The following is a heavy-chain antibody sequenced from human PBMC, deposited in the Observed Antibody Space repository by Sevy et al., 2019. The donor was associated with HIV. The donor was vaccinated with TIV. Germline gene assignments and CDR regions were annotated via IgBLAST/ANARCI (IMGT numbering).Heavy chain of an antibody. Sequence: GGSLRLSCAASGFTFSSYSMNWVRQAPGKGLEWVSSIRSSSSYIYYADSVKGRFTISRDNAKNSLYLQMNSLRAEDTAVYYCARDLYYYDSSGYSYYFDDWGQGTLVTVSS. CDR3: ARDLYYYDSSGYSYYFDD. CDR1: GFTFSSYS. CDR2: IRSSSSYI. V-gene: IGHV3-21*01. D-gene: IGHD3-22*01. J-gene: IGHJ4*02.